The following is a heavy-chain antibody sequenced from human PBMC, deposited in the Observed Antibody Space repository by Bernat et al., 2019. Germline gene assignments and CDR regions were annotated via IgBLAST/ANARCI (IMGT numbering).Heavy chain of an antibody. D-gene: IGHD3-10*01. Sequence: EVQLVESGGGLVQPGGSLRLSCAASGFTFSSYGMSCVRQAPGKGLEWVANIKQAGSEKYYVDSVKGRFTISRDNAKNSLYLQMNSLRAEDTAVYYCARGNYYGSGSYYSDYWGQGTLVTVSS. J-gene: IGHJ4*02. CDR1: GFTFSSYG. CDR2: IKQAGSEK. CDR3: ARGNYYGSGSYYSDY. V-gene: IGHV3-7*04.